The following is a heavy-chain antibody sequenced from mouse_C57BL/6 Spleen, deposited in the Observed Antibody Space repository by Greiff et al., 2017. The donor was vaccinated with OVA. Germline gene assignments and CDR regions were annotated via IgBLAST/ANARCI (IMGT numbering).Heavy chain of an antibody. V-gene: IGHV3-1*01. D-gene: IGHD1-1*01. CDR2: ISYSGST. Sequence: EVKLMESGPGMVKPSQSLSLTCTVTGYSITSGYDWHWIRHFPGNKLEWMGYISYSGSTNYNPSLKSRISITHDTSKNHFFLKLNSVTTEDTATYYCARAGVYYGSHWYFDVWGTGTTVTVSS. CDR3: ARAGVYYGSHWYFDV. CDR1: GYSITSGYD. J-gene: IGHJ1*03.